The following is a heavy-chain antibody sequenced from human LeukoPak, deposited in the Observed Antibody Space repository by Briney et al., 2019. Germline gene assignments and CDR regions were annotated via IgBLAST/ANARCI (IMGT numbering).Heavy chain of an antibody. J-gene: IGHJ3*02. CDR2: ISAYNGNT. CDR3: ARAPNYPAFDI. D-gene: IGHD4/OR15-4a*01. CDR1: GYTFTNYV. Sequence: ASVKVSCKASGYTFTNYVVSWVRQAPGQGLEYMGYISAYNGNTNYAQNLQGRVTMTTDTSTTTVYMELRSLRSDDTAVYYCARAPNYPAFDIWGQGTMVTVSS. V-gene: IGHV1-18*01.